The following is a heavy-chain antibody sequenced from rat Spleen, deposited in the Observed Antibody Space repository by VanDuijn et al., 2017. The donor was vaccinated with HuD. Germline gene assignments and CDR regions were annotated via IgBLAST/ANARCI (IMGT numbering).Heavy chain of an antibody. CDR3: ARHPQLGVYWYFDF. CDR1: GFTFSDYY. J-gene: IGHJ1*01. CDR2: ISHGGSGT. D-gene: IGHD5-1*01. Sequence: EVQLVESDGGLVQPGRSLKLSCAASGFTFSDYYMAWVRQAPTKGLEWVATISHGGSGTDYRDSVKGRFTISRDNAKSTLYLQMNSLRSEDTATYYCARHPQLGVYWYFDFWGPGTMVTVSA. V-gene: IGHV5-29*01.